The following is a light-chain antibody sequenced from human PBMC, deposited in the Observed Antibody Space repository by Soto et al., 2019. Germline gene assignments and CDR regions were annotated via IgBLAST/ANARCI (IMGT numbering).Light chain of an antibody. J-gene: IGKJ1*01. CDR3: QQYGSSGT. CDR2: DAS. Sequence: EIVLTQSPATPSLSPGERATLSLRASQSVSSYLAWYQQRPGQAPRLLIYDASYRATDIPPRFSGSGSGTDFTLTISRLEPEDFAVYYCQQYGSSGTFGQGTKVDIK. V-gene: IGKV3-11*01. CDR1: QSVSSY.